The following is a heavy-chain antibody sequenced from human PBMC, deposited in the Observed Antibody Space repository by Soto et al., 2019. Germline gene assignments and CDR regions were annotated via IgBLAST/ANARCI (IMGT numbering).Heavy chain of an antibody. CDR2: IRNKADNYAT. Sequence: EVQLVESGGGLVQPGGSLKLSCAASGFTFSGSAMHWVRQASGKGLEWVGRIRNKADNYATAYAASVKGRFTISRDDSKNTAFLQMNSLRTEDTAVYYCMNDFWSGSPYCWGQGTLGTVSS. D-gene: IGHD3-3*01. V-gene: IGHV3-73*01. CDR1: GFTFSGSA. CDR3: MNDFWSGSPYC. J-gene: IGHJ4*02.